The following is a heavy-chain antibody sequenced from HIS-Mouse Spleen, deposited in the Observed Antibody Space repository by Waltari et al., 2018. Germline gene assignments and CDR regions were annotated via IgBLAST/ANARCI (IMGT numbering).Heavy chain of an antibody. D-gene: IGHD7-27*01. CDR2: IKSKTDGGTT. CDR1: GFTFSNAR. J-gene: IGHJ3*02. CDR3: TTGDWGDAFDI. Sequence: EVQLVESGGGLVKPGGSVRLSCAASGFTFSNARITWVLQAPGKGMEWVGRIKSKTDGGTTDYAAPVKGRFTISRDDSKNTLYLQMNSLKTEDTAVYYCTTGDWGDAFDIWGQGTMVTVSS. V-gene: IGHV3-15*01.